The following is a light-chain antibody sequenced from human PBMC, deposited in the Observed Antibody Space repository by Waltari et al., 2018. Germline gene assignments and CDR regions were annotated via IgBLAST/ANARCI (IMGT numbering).Light chain of an antibody. CDR3: MQVLQSPT. CDR1: QSLLHSNGYNY. Sequence: DMVMTQSPLSLPVTPGEPASISCRSSQSLLHSNGYNYLDWYLQKPGQSPQLLIYLGSNRASGVPDRFSGSGSGTDFTLKISRVEAEDVGVYYCMQVLQSPTFGGGTKVEVK. V-gene: IGKV2-28*01. J-gene: IGKJ4*01. CDR2: LGS.